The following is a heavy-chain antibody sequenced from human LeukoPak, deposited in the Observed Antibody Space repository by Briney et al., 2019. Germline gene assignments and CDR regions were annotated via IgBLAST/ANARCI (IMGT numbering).Heavy chain of an antibody. Sequence: GGSLRLSCAASGFIFSNYAMNWVRQGPGKGLEWVSAISGSGATTNYADSVKGRFTISRDNSKNTLYLQMNSLRPEDTAVYYCAKNPDAGDYTGPFDYWGQGTLVTVSS. V-gene: IGHV3-23*01. J-gene: IGHJ4*02. D-gene: IGHD4-11*01. CDR2: ISGSGATT. CDR1: GFIFSNYA. CDR3: AKNPDAGDYTGPFDY.